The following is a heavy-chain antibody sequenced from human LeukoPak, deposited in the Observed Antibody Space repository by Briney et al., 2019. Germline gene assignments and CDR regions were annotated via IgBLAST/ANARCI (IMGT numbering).Heavy chain of an antibody. CDR1: GFTFSSYG. Sequence: GGSLRLSCATSGFTFSSYGMNWVRQAPGKGLEWVSSISSAGSYIFYADSVKGRFTISRDDAKNSVHLQMNSLRDEDTAVYYCARSDGGSENYWGQGILVTVSS. J-gene: IGHJ4*02. V-gene: IGHV3-21*06. CDR2: ISSAGSYI. D-gene: IGHD1-26*01. CDR3: ARSDGGSENY.